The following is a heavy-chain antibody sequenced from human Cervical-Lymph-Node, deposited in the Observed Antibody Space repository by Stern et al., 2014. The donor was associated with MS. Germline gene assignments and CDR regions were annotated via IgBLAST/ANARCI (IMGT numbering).Heavy chain of an antibody. V-gene: IGHV4-31*03. J-gene: IGHJ4*02. Sequence: VQLEESGPGLVKPSQTLSLTCTVSGGSISSGNYYWSWIRQHPGKGLEWIGPIYHSGSTYYNPPLKSRVTTSIDTSKNQFSLKLSSVTAADTAVYYCARGSREVLLPRFYFDYWGQGTLVTVSS. D-gene: IGHD3-3*01. CDR2: IYHSGST. CDR3: ARGSREVLLPRFYFDY. CDR1: GGSISSGNYY.